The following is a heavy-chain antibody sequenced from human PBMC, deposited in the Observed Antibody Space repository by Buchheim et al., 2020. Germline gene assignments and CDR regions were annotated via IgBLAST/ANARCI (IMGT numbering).Heavy chain of an antibody. J-gene: IGHJ4*02. D-gene: IGHD4-17*01. Sequence: VQLVESGGGVVQPGGSLRLSCAASGFNFPTYAMHWVRQAPGKGLEWLAFLWYDGSNEKYADSVKGRLTISRDNPRNMLHLHMDSLRAEDTAVYYCARGGYGDGLTPFDYWGQGTL. CDR2: LWYDGSNE. V-gene: IGHV3-33*01. CDR1: GFNFPTYA. CDR3: ARGGYGDGLTPFDY.